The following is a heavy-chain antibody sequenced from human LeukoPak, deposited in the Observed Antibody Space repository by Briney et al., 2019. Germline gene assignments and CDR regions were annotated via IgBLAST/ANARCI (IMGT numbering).Heavy chain of an antibody. D-gene: IGHD4-17*01. CDR1: GYTFTGYY. J-gene: IGHJ4*02. Sequence: ASVKVSCKASGYTFTGYYMHWVRQAPGQGLEWMGWINPNSGGTNYAQRFQGRVTMTRDTSISTAYMELGRLRSDDTAVYYCARDLDYGGYVSEAYWGQGTLVTVSS. CDR2: INPNSGGT. CDR3: ARDLDYGGYVSEAY. V-gene: IGHV1-2*02.